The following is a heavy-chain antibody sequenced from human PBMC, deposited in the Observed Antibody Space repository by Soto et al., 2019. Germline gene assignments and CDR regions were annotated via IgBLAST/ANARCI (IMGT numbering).Heavy chain of an antibody. CDR3: VRVNTTLVEHFDC. CDR1: GFIVSTTS. CDR2: MHRGGTT. V-gene: IGHV3-53*01. J-gene: IGHJ4*02. Sequence: GGSLRLSCVVSGFIVSTTSIFWVRQATGKGLEWVSLMHRGGTTDNADSVKGRFTTSRDKSKNTLYLHMNGLIVEDTAVYYCVRVNTTLVEHFDCWGQGTLVTVSS. D-gene: IGHD5-18*01.